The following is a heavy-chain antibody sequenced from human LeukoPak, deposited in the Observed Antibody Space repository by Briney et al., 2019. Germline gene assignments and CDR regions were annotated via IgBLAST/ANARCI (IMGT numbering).Heavy chain of an antibody. Sequence: PGRSLRLSCAASGFTFSSYGMHWVRQAPGKGLEWVAVIWYDGSNKYYADSVKGRFTISRDNSKNTLYLQMNSLRAEDTAVYYCARDGQWLGSYFDYWGQGTLVTVSP. CDR3: ARDGQWLGSYFDY. CDR1: GFTFSSYG. D-gene: IGHD6-19*01. CDR2: IWYDGSNK. J-gene: IGHJ4*02. V-gene: IGHV3-33*01.